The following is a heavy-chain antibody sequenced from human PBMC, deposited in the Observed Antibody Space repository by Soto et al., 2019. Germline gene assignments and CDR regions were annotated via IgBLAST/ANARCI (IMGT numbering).Heavy chain of an antibody. J-gene: IGHJ4*02. V-gene: IGHV4-39*01. CDR2: IYYSGTT. CDR1: GGSISSSPYY. CDR3: ARHRQYYDTSGYQQRYFDY. D-gene: IGHD3-22*01. Sequence: QLQLQESGPGLVKPSETLSLTCSVSGGSISSSPYYWGWIRQPPGKGLEWLGTIYYSGTTSYNPSLKSRVIISVDTSNNQLFLKLRSVTAADTAVYHCARHRQYYDTSGYQQRYFDYWGQGTQVTASS.